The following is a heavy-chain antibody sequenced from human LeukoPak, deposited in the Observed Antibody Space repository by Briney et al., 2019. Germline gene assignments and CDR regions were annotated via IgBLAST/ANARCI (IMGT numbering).Heavy chain of an antibody. CDR1: GGSFSGYY. J-gene: IGHJ3*02. CDR2: INHSGST. V-gene: IGHV4-34*01. D-gene: IGHD6-19*01. Sequence: SSETLSLTCAVYGGSFSGYYWSWIRQPPGKGLERIGEINHSGSTNYNPSLKSRVTISVDTSKNQFSLKLSSVTAADTAVYYCARIQAVAGSTDAFDIWGQGTMVTVSS. CDR3: ARIQAVAGSTDAFDI.